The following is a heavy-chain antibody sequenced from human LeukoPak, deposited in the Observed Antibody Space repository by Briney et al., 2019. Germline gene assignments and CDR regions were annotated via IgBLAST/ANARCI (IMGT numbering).Heavy chain of an antibody. CDR3: ARGPRGYYYDSSGSEYFQH. V-gene: IGHV4-39*07. D-gene: IGHD3-22*01. J-gene: IGHJ1*01. CDR2: IYYSGST. CDR1: GGSISSSSYY. Sequence: PSETLSLTCTVSGGSISSSSYYWGWIRQPPGKGLEWIGSIYYSGSTYYNPSLKSRVTISVDPSKNQFSLKLSSVTAADAAVYYCARGPRGYYYDSSGSEYFQHWGQGTLVTVSS.